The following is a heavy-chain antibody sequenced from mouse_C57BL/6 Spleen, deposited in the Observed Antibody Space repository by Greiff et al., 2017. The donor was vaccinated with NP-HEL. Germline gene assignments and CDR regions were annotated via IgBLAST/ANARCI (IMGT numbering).Heavy chain of an antibody. Sequence: VQGVESGPGLVAPSQSLSITCTVSGFSLTSYAISWVRQPPGKGLEWLGVIWTGGGTNYNSALKSRLSISKDNSKSQVFLKMNSLQTDDTARYYCARGIYYDYDGGYFDVWGTGTTVTVSS. CDR2: IWTGGGT. J-gene: IGHJ1*03. CDR3: ARGIYYDYDGGYFDV. D-gene: IGHD2-4*01. V-gene: IGHV2-9-1*01. CDR1: GFSLTSYA.